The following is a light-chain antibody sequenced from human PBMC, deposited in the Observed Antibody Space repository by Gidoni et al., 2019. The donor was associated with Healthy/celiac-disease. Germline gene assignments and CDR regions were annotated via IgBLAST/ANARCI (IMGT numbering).Light chain of an antibody. V-gene: IGKV3-20*01. CDR1: QSVSSSY. J-gene: IGKJ3*01. Sequence: EIELTQSTGPLYLSPGERATLSCRASQSVSSSYLACYQQKPCQAPRLLIYGASSRATGIPDRFSGSWSGTDFPLTISRLEPEDFAVYYCQQYGSSPMITFGPGTKVDIK. CDR3: QQYGSSPMIT. CDR2: GAS.